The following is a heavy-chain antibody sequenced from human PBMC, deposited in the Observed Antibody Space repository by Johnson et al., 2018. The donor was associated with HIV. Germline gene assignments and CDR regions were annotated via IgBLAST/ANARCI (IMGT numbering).Heavy chain of an antibody. J-gene: IGHJ3*02. CDR3: AKDRGLLDAFDI. Sequence: VQLVESGGGLAQPGGSLRLSYVTSGFSVRRSYMTWVRQAPGKGLEWVSLIYSGGTTYYADSVKGRFTISRDNSKNTLYLQMNSLRAEDTAVYYCAKDRGLLDAFDIWGQGTMVTVSS. CDR2: IYSGGTT. V-gene: IGHV3-66*01. CDR1: GFSVRRSY.